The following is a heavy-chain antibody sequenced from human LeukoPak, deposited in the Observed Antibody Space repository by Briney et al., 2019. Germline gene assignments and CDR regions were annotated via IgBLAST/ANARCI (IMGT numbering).Heavy chain of an antibody. CDR2: IDPSDSYT. V-gene: IGHV5-10-1*01. CDR3: AASTSSGSDY. J-gene: IGHJ4*02. Sequence: GASLQISCKGSGYIFTSYWISWVRQLPGKGLEWMGRIDPSDSYTNYSPSFQGHVTISADKSISTAYLQWSSLKASDTAMYYCAASTSSGSDYWGQGTLVTVCS. CDR1: GYIFTSYW. D-gene: IGHD3-10*01.